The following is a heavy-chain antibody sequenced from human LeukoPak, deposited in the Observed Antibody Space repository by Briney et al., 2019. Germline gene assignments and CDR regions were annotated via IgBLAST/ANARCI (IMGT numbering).Heavy chain of an antibody. CDR2: ISGSGGST. CDR3: AKGRSGSYWAPCDY. D-gene: IGHD1-26*01. V-gene: IGHV3-23*01. Sequence: GGSLRLSCAASGFTFSSYAMSWVRQAPGKGLEWVSAISGSGGSTYYADSVKGRFTISRDNSKNTLYLQMNSLRAEDTAVYYCAKGRSGSYWAPCDYWGQGTLVTVSS. J-gene: IGHJ4*02. CDR1: GFTFSSYA.